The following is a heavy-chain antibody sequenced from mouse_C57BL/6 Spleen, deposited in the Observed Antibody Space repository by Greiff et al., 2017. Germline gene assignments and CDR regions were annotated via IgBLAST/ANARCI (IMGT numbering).Heavy chain of an antibody. D-gene: IGHD2-4*01. CDR1: GYAFSSYW. CDR3: AYEYSCAY. J-gene: IGHJ3*01. Sequence: VQLKESGAELVKPGASVKISCKASGYAFSSYWMNWVKQRPGKGLEWIGQIYPGDGDTNYNGKFKGKATLTADKSSSTAYMQLSSLTSEDSAVYFCAYEYSCAYWGQGTLVTVSA. CDR2: IYPGDGDT. V-gene: IGHV1-80*01.